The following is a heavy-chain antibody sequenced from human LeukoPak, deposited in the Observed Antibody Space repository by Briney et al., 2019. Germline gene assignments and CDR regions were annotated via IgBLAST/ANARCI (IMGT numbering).Heavy chain of an antibody. CDR3: ARPLPGTTLIFDY. CDR1: GGSISSYY. J-gene: IGHJ4*02. V-gene: IGHV4-59*01. Sequence: SETLSLTCTLSGGSISSYYWSWIRQPPGKGLEWIGYIYYSGSTSYNTSLKRRVTISVDTSKNHFSLNLSSVTAADTAVYYCARPLPGTTLIFDYRGQGTLVTVSS. CDR2: IYYSGST. D-gene: IGHD1-7*01.